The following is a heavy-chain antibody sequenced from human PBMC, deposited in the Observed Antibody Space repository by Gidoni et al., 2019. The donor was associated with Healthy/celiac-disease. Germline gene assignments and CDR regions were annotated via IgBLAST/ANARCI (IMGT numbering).Heavy chain of an antibody. CDR1: GGSFSGYY. D-gene: IGHD3-16*02. V-gene: IGHV4-34*01. CDR3: ARGRFYLRLGELSSLDY. J-gene: IGHJ4*02. Sequence: QVQLQQWGAGLLKPSETLSLTCAVYGGSFSGYYWSWIRQPPGKGLEWIGEINHSGSTNYNPSLKSRVTISVDTSKNQFSLKLSSVTAADTAVYYCARGRFYLRLGELSSLDYWGQGTLVTVSS. CDR2: INHSGST.